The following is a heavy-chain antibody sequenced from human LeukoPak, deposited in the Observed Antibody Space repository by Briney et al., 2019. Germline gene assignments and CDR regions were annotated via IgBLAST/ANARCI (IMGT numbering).Heavy chain of an antibody. CDR2: INHSGST. D-gene: IGHD6-13*01. CDR3: ARLVVYSSSWDVAGLFDY. V-gene: IGHV4-34*01. J-gene: IGHJ4*02. Sequence: PSETLSLTCAVYGGSFSGYYWSWIRQPPGKGLEWIGEINHSGSTNYDPSLKSRVTISVDTSKNQFSLKLSSVTAADTAVYYCARLVVYSSSWDVAGLFDYWGQGTLVTVSS. CDR1: GGSFSGYY.